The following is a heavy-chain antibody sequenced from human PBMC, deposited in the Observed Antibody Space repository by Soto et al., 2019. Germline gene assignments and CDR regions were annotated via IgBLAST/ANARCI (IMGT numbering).Heavy chain of an antibody. J-gene: IGHJ3*02. Sequence: SETLSLTCTVSGGSISSYYWSWIRQPPGKGLEWIGYIYYSGSTNYNPSLKSRVTISVDTSKNQFSLKLSSVTAADTAVYYRARHVERNPTAFDIWGQGTMVTVSS. CDR3: ARHVERNPTAFDI. CDR2: IYYSGST. D-gene: IGHD1-1*01. CDR1: GGSISSYY. V-gene: IGHV4-59*08.